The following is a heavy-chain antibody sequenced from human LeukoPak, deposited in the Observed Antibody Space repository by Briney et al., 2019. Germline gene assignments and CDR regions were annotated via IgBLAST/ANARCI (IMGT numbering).Heavy chain of an antibody. CDR2: IYSGGST. CDR1: GFTVSSYY. J-gene: IGHJ4*02. V-gene: IGHV3-53*01. CDR3: ARVDTDTQFDY. D-gene: IGHD5-18*01. Sequence: TGGPLRLSCAASGFTVSSYYMSGVRQAPGKGVEWVSIIYSGGSTYYADSVKGRFTISRDNSKNTLYLQMSSLRAADSAVYYCARVDTDTQFDYWGQGTLVTVSS.